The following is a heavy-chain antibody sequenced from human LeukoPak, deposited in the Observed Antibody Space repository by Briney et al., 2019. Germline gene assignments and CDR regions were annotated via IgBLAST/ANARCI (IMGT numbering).Heavy chain of an antibody. CDR1: GFTFSSYW. CDR3: ARVGGYSSGWYSFGYYYMDV. D-gene: IGHD6-19*01. Sequence: GGSLRLSCAASGFTFSSYWMHWVRQAPGKGLVWVSRINSDGSSTSYADSVKGRFTISRDNAKNTLYLQMNSLRAEDAAVYYCARVGGYSSGWYSFGYYYMDVWGKGTTVTVSS. CDR2: INSDGSST. J-gene: IGHJ6*03. V-gene: IGHV3-74*01.